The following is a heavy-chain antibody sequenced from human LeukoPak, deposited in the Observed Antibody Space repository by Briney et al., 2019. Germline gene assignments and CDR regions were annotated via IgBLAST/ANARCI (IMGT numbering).Heavy chain of an antibody. D-gene: IGHD6-6*01. CDR1: GFTLSSCA. CDR3: ARNKQLDSLYYFDF. J-gene: IGHJ4*02. CDR2: ISNDGTNE. V-gene: IGHV3-30-3*01. Sequence: GGSLRLSCAPSGFTLSSCAMHWARQAPGKGLEWVAVISNDGTNEYYAESVKGRFTISRDNSKNTLYLQINSLRAEDTAMYYCARNKQLDSLYYFDFWGQGTLVTVSS.